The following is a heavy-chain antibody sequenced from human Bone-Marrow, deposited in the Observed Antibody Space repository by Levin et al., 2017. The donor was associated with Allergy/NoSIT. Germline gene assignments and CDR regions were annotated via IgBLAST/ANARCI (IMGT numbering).Heavy chain of an antibody. CDR1: GFPFSDSY. V-gene: IGHV3-11*01. J-gene: IGHJ4*02. D-gene: IGHD3-22*01. CDR3: AGRKFYFDGSGYPIFEY. CDR2: ISHTCVDI. Sequence: GESLKISCVGSGFPFSDSYMNWIRQTPEKGLEWLTYISHTCVDIYYADSVKGRFTISRDNAKNSVWLQMDNLRVEDTATYFCAGRKFYFDGSGYPIFEYWGQGSPVTVSS.